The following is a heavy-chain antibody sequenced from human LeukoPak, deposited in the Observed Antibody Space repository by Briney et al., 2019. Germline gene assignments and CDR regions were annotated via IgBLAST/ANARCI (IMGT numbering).Heavy chain of an antibody. J-gene: IGHJ1*01. D-gene: IGHD4-23*01. Sequence: QPGGSLRLSCAASGFTFSSYAMHWVRQAPGKGLEWVAVISYDGSNKYYADSVKGRFTISRDNSKNTLYLQMNSLRAEDMAVYYCARDGSTVVTPYDEYFQHWGQGTLVTVSS. CDR2: ISYDGSNK. CDR1: GFTFSSYA. V-gene: IGHV3-30-3*01. CDR3: ARDGSTVVTPYDEYFQH.